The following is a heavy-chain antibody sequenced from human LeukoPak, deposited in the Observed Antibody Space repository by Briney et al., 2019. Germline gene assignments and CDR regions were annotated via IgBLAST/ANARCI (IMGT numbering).Heavy chain of an antibody. D-gene: IGHD1-26*01. CDR2: IRYDGSNK. V-gene: IGHV3-30*02. CDR3: AKGHTKWELLCYFDY. CDR1: GFTFSSYG. Sequence: PGRSLRLSCAASGFTFSSYGMHWVRQAPGKGLEWVAFIRYDGSNKYYADSVKGRFTISRDNSKNTLYLQMNSLRAEDTAVYYCAKGHTKWELLCYFDYWGQGTLVTVSS. J-gene: IGHJ4*02.